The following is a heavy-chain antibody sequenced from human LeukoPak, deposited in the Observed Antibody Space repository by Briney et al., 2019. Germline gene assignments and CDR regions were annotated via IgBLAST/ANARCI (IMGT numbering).Heavy chain of an antibody. J-gene: IGHJ4*02. D-gene: IGHD3-22*01. CDR3: ARKGDDSSGYVDY. CDR1: GGSFSSYY. CDR2: INHSGST. V-gene: IGHV4-34*01. Sequence: SETLSLTCAVYGGSFSSYYWSWIRQPPGKGLEWIGEINHSGSTNYNPSLKSRVTISVDTSKNQFSLKLSSVTAADTAVYYCARKGDDSSGYVDYWGQGTLVTVSS.